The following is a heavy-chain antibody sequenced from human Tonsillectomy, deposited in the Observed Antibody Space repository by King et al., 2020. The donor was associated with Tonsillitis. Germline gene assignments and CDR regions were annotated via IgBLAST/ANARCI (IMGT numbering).Heavy chain of an antibody. CDR3: VKGGFWYAWD. V-gene: IGHV3-23*01. CDR2: VCGSGDPT. D-gene: IGHD6-13*01. CDR1: GFTFSSYA. Sequence: VQLLESGGGLVQPGGSLRLSCAASGFTFSSYAMSWVRQAPGKGLEWVSTVCGSGDPTYYADSVKGRFTISRDNSKNTLYLQMNSLRAEDTAVYYCVKGGFWYAWDWGQGTLVTVSS. J-gene: IGHJ4*02.